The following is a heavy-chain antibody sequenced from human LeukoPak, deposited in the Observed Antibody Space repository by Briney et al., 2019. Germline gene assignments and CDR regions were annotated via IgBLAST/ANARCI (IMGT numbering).Heavy chain of an antibody. CDR1: GGTFIIYA. CDR3: ARIYCSGGSCYLDAFDI. Sequence: GASVKVSCKASGGTFIIYAISWVRQAPGQGLEWMGGIIPIFGTANYAQKFQGRVTITADESTSTAYMELSSLRSEDTAVYYCARIYCSGGSCYLDAFDIWGQGTMVTVSS. J-gene: IGHJ3*02. D-gene: IGHD2-15*01. CDR2: IIPIFGTA. V-gene: IGHV1-69*13.